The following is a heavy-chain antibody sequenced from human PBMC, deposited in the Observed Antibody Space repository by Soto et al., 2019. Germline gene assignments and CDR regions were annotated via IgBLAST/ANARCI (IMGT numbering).Heavy chain of an antibody. Sequence: EVQLVESGGGLVQPGGSLRLACAASGFTFSSYWMSWVRQAPGKGLEWVANLKQDGSEKYYVDSVKGRFTRSRDNAKNAVYLQMNSLRGGDTAVYYWARGIQDYCYMDVWGKGTTVTVSS. V-gene: IGHV3-7*01. CDR3: ARGIQDYCYMDV. CDR1: GFTFSSYW. J-gene: IGHJ6*03. CDR2: LKQDGSEK.